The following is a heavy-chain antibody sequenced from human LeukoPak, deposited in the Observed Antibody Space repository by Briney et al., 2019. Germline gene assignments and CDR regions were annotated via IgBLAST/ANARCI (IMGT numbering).Heavy chain of an antibody. Sequence: PSETLSLTCAVYGGSFSGYYWSWIRQPPGKGLEWIGEINHSGSTNYNPSLKSRVTISVDTSKNQFSLKLSSVTAADTAVYYCASGPSPDYYDSSGYGTDFDYWGQGTLVTVSS. D-gene: IGHD3-22*01. V-gene: IGHV4-34*01. CDR3: ASGPSPDYYDSSGYGTDFDY. J-gene: IGHJ4*02. CDR1: GGSFSGYY. CDR2: INHSGST.